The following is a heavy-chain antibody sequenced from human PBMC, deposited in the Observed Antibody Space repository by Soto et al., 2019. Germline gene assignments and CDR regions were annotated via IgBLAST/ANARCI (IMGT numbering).Heavy chain of an antibody. CDR2: IYYSGST. V-gene: IGHV4-30-4*01. CDR1: GGSISSGDYY. J-gene: IGHJ4*02. D-gene: IGHD1-26*01. CDR3: ARGGWDGHHDY. Sequence: PSETLSLTCTVSGGSISSGDYYWSWIRQPPGKGLEWIGYIYYSGSTYYNPSLKSRVTISVDTSKNQFSLKLSSVTAADTAVYYCARGGWDGHHDYWGQGTLVTVSS.